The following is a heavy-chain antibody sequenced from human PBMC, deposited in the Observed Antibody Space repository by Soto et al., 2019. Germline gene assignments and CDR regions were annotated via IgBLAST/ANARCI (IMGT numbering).Heavy chain of an antibody. J-gene: IGHJ4*02. Sequence: QVQLQQRGAGLLKSSETLSLTCAVYHGSFSGYYWSWIRTPPGKGLEWIGEINHSGSTNYIPSLKSRVTISVDTSKNQFSLKLSSVPAADTALYYCARDYGGNVFDYWGQGTLVTVSS. CDR3: ARDYGGNVFDY. CDR2: INHSGST. D-gene: IGHD4-17*01. CDR1: HGSFSGYY. V-gene: IGHV4-34*01.